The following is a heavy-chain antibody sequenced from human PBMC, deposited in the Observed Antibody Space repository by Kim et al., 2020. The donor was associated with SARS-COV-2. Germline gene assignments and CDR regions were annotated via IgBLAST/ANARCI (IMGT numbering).Heavy chain of an antibody. CDR3: ARHRPPFYDYVWGSSRYPLDY. Sequence: SETLSLTCTVSGGSISSSSYYWGWLRQPPGKGLEGIGSIYYSGSTYYNPSLKSGVTISVDTSTNQFSLKPSSVTAADTAEYYCARHRPPFYDYVWGSSRYPLDYWGQGTLVAVSS. D-gene: IGHD3-16*02. J-gene: IGHJ4*02. V-gene: IGHV4-39*01. CDR1: GGSISSSSYY. CDR2: IYYSGST.